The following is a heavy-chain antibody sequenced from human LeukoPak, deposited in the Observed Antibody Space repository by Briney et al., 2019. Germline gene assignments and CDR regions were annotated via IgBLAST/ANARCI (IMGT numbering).Heavy chain of an antibody. V-gene: IGHV4-30-4*01. D-gene: IGHD3-3*01. CDR2: IYTSGST. J-gene: IGHJ6*03. CDR3: ARGVVPYYYYYMDV. CDR1: GGSISSGDYY. Sequence: PSETLSLTCTVSGGSISSGDYYWSWIRQPPGKGLEWIGYIYTSGSTNYNPSLKSRVTISVDTSKNQFSLKLSSVTAADTAVYYCARGVVPYYYYYMDVWGKGTTVTVSS.